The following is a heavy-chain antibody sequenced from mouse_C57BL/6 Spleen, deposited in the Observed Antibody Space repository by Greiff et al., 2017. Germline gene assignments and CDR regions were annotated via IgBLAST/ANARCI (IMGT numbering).Heavy chain of an antibody. CDR1: GYTFTSYW. Sequence: QVQLQQPGAELVMPGASVKLSCKASGYTFTSYWMHWVKQRPGQGLEWIGEIDPSDSYTNYNQKFKGKFTLTVDKSSSTAYMQLSSLTSEDSAVYYCARLGYYGSGSAWFAYWGQGTLVTVSA. V-gene: IGHV1-69*01. CDR3: ARLGYYGSGSAWFAY. D-gene: IGHD1-1*01. CDR2: IDPSDSYT. J-gene: IGHJ3*01.